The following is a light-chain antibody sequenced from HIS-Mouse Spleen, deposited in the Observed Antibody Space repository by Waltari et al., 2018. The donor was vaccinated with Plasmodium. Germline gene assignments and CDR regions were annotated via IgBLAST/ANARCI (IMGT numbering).Light chain of an antibody. Sequence: DIQLTQSPSFLSASVGDRVTITCRASQGISSYLALYQQKPGKAPKLLIYAASTLQSGVPSRFSGSGSGTEFTLTISSLQPEDFATYYCQQLNSYPQTFGQGTKLEIK. CDR3: QQLNSYPQT. CDR1: QGISSY. V-gene: IGKV1-9*01. CDR2: AAS. J-gene: IGKJ2*01.